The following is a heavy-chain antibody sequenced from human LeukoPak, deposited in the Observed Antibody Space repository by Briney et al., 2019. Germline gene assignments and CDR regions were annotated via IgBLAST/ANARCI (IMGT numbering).Heavy chain of an antibody. CDR3: AKATGTLAN. Sequence: GGSLRLSCAGSGFTFSTYGMHWVRQAPGKGLEWVTVISYDGTNKNYADSVKGRFTISRDNSKNTLYLQMNSLTAEDTAIYYCAKATGTLANWDQGTLVTVSS. CDR2: ISYDGTNK. D-gene: IGHD1-1*01. J-gene: IGHJ4*02. CDR1: GFTFSTYG. V-gene: IGHV3-30*18.